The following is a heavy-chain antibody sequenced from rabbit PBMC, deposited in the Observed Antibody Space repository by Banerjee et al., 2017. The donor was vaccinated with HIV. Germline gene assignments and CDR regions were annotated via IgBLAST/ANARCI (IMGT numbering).Heavy chain of an antibody. J-gene: IGHJ4*01. V-gene: IGHV1S47*01. D-gene: IGHD6-1*01. CDR1: GFSLSSYA. CDR3: ARGYTYGYAGYAYATAFNL. CDR2: IVVGVGST. Sequence: QEQLKETGGGLVQPGGSLTLSCKASGFSLSSYAMSWVRQAPGKGLEWIGKIVVGVGSTYYASWVNGRFTISSHNAQNTLYLQLNSLTAADTATYFCARGYTYGYAGYAYATAFNLWGPGTLVTVS.